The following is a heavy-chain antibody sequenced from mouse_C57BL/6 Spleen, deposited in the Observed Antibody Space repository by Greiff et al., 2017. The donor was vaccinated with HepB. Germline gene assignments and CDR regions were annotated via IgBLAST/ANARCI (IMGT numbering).Heavy chain of an antibody. Sequence: VQLQQSGPELVKPGASVKISCKASGYTFTDYYMNWVKQSHGKSLEWIGDINPNNGGTSYNQKFKGKATLTVDKSSSTAYMELRSLTSEDSAVYYCATMVSTMVFDYWGQGTTLTVSS. J-gene: IGHJ2*01. CDR2: INPNNGGT. CDR3: ATMVSTMVFDY. D-gene: IGHD2-1*01. CDR1: GYTFTDYY. V-gene: IGHV1-26*01.